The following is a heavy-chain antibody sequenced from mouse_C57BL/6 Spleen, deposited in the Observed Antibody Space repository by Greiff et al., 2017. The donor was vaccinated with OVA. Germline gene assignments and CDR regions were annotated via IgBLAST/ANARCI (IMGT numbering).Heavy chain of an antibody. CDR3: ARTVYYGSSPGYFDV. Sequence: ESGPGILQPSQTLSLTCSFSGFSLSTFGMGVGWIRQPSGKGLEWLAHIWWDDDKYYNPALKSRLTISKDTSKNQVFRKIANVDTADTATYYCARTVYYGSSPGYFDVWGTGTTVTVSS. V-gene: IGHV8-8*01. J-gene: IGHJ1*03. D-gene: IGHD1-1*01. CDR1: GFSLSTFGMG. CDR2: IWWDDDK.